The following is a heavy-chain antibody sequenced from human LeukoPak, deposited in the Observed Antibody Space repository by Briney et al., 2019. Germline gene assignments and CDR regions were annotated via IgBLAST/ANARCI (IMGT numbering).Heavy chain of an antibody. J-gene: IGHJ4*02. D-gene: IGHD3-10*01. V-gene: IGHV3-73*01. CDR3: TGNYFGSGSYADFDY. CDR1: GFAFSGSA. Sequence: GGSLRLSCAASGFAFSGSALHWVRQASGKGLEWVGRIKSTANGYATAYAASVKGRFTISRDDSKNTAYLQMDSLKTEDTAVYYCTGNYFGSGSYADFDYWGQGTLVTVSS. CDR2: IKSTANGYAT.